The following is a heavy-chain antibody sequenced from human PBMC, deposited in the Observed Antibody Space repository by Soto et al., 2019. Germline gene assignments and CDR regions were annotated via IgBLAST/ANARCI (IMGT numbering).Heavy chain of an antibody. Sequence: GGSLRLSCAASGFNFDYYGMSWVRQAPGKGLEWVSGLNWNGGTTDYADSVKGRFTISRDNAKNSLYLQMNGLRAEDTAFYYCARGSCSSTSCYWQDYWGQGTLVTVS. CDR1: GFNFDYYG. D-gene: IGHD2-2*01. J-gene: IGHJ4*02. CDR2: LNWNGGTT. CDR3: ARGSCSSTSCYWQDY. V-gene: IGHV3-20*04.